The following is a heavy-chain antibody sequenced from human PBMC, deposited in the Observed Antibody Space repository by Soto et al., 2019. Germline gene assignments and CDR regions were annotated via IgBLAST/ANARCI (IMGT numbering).Heavy chain of an antibody. J-gene: IGHJ4*02. CDR2: ISGSGDST. V-gene: IGHV3-23*01. Sequence: EVQLLESGGGLVQPGGSLRLSCAASGFTFSSYAMSWVRQAPGKGLEWVSAISGSGDSTFYADSVKGRFTISRDNSKNTLYLQMNSLRAEDTAVYYCAKREWGTYYFDYWGQGTLVTVSS. D-gene: IGHD3-16*01. CDR1: GFTFSSYA. CDR3: AKREWGTYYFDY.